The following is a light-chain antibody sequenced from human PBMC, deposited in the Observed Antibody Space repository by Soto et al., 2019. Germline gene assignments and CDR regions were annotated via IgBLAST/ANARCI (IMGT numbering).Light chain of an antibody. Sequence: EIMMTQSPATVSVSPGERATLSCRASQSIRTNVAWYQQKPGQALRLLIYDASTRATGLSSRFSGSGAGTEFTLPIRSLQSEDVAIDYCQQYNDWPPLTFGGGTRLEI. CDR3: QQYNDWPPLT. CDR2: DAS. CDR1: QSIRTN. J-gene: IGKJ4*01. V-gene: IGKV3-15*01.